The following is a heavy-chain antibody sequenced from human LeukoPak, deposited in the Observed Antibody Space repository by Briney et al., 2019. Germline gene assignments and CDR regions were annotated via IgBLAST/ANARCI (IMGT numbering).Heavy chain of an antibody. CDR3: ARASGEQWLVDYFDY. V-gene: IGHV4-38-2*02. D-gene: IGHD6-19*01. Sequence: TSETLSLTCTVSGYSISSGYYWGWIRQPPGKGLEWIGSIYHSGSTYYNPSLKSRVTISVDTSKNQFSLKLSSVTAADTAVYYCARASGEQWLVDYFDYWGQGTLVTASS. CDR1: GYSISSGYY. J-gene: IGHJ4*02. CDR2: IYHSGST.